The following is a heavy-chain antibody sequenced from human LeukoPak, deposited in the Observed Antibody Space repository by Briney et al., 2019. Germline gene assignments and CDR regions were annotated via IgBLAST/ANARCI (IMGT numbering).Heavy chain of an antibody. CDR1: GGSISSSSYY. CDR2: INHSGSI. V-gene: IGHV4-39*01. J-gene: IGHJ4*02. Sequence: SETLSLTCAVSGGSISSSSYYWGWIRQPPGKGLEWIGEINHSGSINYNPSLKSRVTISVDTSKNQFSLKLTSLTAADTAVYYCAGGPGVYFDYWGQGTLVSVSS. D-gene: IGHD7-27*01. CDR3: AGGPGVYFDY.